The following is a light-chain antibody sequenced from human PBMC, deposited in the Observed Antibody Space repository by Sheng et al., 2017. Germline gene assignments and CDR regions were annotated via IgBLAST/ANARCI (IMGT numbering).Light chain of an antibody. CDR2: GTS. V-gene: IGKV3-20*01. CDR1: QSVSSSY. CDR3: QQYGRSPWT. Sequence: EIVLTQSPGTLSLSPGERATLSCRASQSVSSSYFAWYQQKPGQAPRLLIYGTSSRATGIPDRFSGSVSGTDFTLTISRLEPEDFAVYYCQQYGRSPWTFGQGTKVEI. J-gene: IGKJ1*01.